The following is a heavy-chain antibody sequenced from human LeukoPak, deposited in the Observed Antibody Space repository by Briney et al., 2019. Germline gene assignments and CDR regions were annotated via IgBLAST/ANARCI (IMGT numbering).Heavy chain of an antibody. CDR3: ARDLDYYESSGYLRGCVV. CDR2: IKQDGSEK. J-gene: IGHJ4*02. CDR1: GFTFSSYW. V-gene: IGHV3-7*01. Sequence: WGSLRLSCAASGFTFSSYWMSWVRQAPGKGLEWVANIKQDGSEKYYVDSVKGRFTISRDNAKNSLYLQMNSLRAEDTAVYYCARDLDYYESSGYLRGCVVWGQGTLVTVSS. D-gene: IGHD3-22*01.